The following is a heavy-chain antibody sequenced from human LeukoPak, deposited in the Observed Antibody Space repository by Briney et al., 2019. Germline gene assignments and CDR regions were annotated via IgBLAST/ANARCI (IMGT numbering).Heavy chain of an antibody. CDR2: ISGSGGST. J-gene: IGHJ6*03. CDR1: GFTFSSYA. V-gene: IGHV3-23*01. Sequence: GGSLRLSCAASGFTFSSYAMSWVRQAPGKGLEWVSAISGSGGSTYYADSVKGRFTISRDNSKNTLYLQMDSLRAEDTAVYYCAKDHYSNYATPYYMDVWGKGTTVTVSS. D-gene: IGHD4-11*01. CDR3: AKDHYSNYATPYYMDV.